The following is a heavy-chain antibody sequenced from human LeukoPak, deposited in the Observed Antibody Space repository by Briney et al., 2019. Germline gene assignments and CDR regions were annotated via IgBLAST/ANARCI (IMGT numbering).Heavy chain of an antibody. J-gene: IGHJ6*02. CDR3: ARGNLRDYYYGMDV. CDR2: TSAYNGNT. V-gene: IGHV1-18*01. CDR1: GYTFTSYG. Sequence: GASVRVSCKASGYTFTSYGISWVRQAPGQGLEWMGWTSAYNGNTNYAQKLQGRVTMTTDTSTSTAYMELRSLRSDDTAVYYCARGNLRDYYYGMDVWGQGTTVTVSS.